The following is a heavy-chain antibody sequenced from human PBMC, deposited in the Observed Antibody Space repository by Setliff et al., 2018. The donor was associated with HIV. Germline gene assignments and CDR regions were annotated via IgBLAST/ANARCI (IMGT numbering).Heavy chain of an antibody. J-gene: IGHJ4*02. V-gene: IGHV4-34*01. D-gene: IGHD6-6*01. CDR1: GGSFSGYY. Sequence: PSETLSLTCAVYGGSFSGYYWSWIRQPPGKGLEWIGEINHSGSTNYNPSLKSRVAISVDTSKNQFSVKLSSVTAADTAVYYCARGRHYGSSAPFAIDFWGQGMLVTVS. CDR3: ARGRHYGSSAPFAIDF. CDR2: INHSGST.